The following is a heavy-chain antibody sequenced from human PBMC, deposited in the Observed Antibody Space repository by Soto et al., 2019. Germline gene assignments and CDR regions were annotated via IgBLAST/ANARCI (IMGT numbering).Heavy chain of an antibody. Sequence: LRLSCAASGFTFSSYAMHWVRQAPGKGLEWVAVISYDGSNKYYADSVKGRFTISRDNSKNTLYLQMNSLRAEDTAVYYCARDTKRYYYDSSGPFDYWGQGTLVTVSS. CDR2: ISYDGSNK. CDR3: ARDTKRYYYDSSGPFDY. D-gene: IGHD3-22*01. V-gene: IGHV3-30-3*01. J-gene: IGHJ4*02. CDR1: GFTFSSYA.